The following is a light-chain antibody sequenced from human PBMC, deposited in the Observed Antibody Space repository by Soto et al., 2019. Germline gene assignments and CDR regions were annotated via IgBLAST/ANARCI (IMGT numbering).Light chain of an antibody. V-gene: IGKV4-1*01. Sequence: DIVMTQSPDSLAVSLGERATINCKSSQSLLYSSNNKNYLTWYQHKPGQPPKLLIYWASTRKSGVPDRFSGSGSGTDFTLTISSLQAEDVAVYYCQQYYSIPPTVGGGTKVEIK. CDR2: WAS. CDR3: QQYYSIPPT. CDR1: QSLLYSSNNKNY. J-gene: IGKJ4*01.